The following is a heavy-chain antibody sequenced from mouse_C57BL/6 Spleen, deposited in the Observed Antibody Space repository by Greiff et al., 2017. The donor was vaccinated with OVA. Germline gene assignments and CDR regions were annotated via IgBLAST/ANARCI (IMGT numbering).Heavy chain of an antibody. Sequence: VQLKESGPELVKPGASVKIPCKASGYTFTDSYMDWVKQSHGKSLEWIGDINPNNGGTIYNQKFKGKATLTVDKSSSTAYMELRSLTSEDTAVYYCGSSQQGQFAYWGQGTLVTVSA. J-gene: IGHJ3*01. CDR2: INPNNGGT. CDR1: GYTFTDSY. CDR3: GSSQQGQFAY. V-gene: IGHV1-18*01. D-gene: IGHD3-3*01.